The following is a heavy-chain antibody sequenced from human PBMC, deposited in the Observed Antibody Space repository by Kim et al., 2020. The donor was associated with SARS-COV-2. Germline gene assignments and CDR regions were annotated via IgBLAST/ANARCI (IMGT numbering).Heavy chain of an antibody. Sequence: SETLSLTCAVYGGSFSGYYWSWIRQPPGKGLEWIGEINHSGSTNYNPSLKSRVTISVDTSKNQFSLKLSSVTAADTAVYYCARLTGYSSSWYGAGFGNWFDPWGQGTLVTVSS. CDR3: ARLTGYSSSWYGAGFGNWFDP. CDR1: GGSFSGYY. V-gene: IGHV4-34*01. J-gene: IGHJ5*02. D-gene: IGHD6-13*01. CDR2: INHSGST.